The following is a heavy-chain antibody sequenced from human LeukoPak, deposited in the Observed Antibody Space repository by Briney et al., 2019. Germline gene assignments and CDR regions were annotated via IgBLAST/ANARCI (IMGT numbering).Heavy chain of an antibody. Sequence: GASVKVSCKASGGTFNNYAINWVRQAPGQGLEWMGGIIPIFGSSNYAQKFQGRVTMTRDMSTSTVYMELSSLRSEDTAVYYCARDSDTAMAPYYYYMDVWGKGTTVTVSS. J-gene: IGHJ6*03. CDR2: IIPIFGSS. CDR1: GGTFNNYA. D-gene: IGHD5-18*01. V-gene: IGHV1-69*05. CDR3: ARDSDTAMAPYYYYMDV.